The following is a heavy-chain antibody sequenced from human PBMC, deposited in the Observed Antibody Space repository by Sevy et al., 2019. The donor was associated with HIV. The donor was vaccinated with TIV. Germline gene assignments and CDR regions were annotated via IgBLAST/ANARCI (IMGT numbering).Heavy chain of an antibody. V-gene: IGHV3-30-3*01. Sequence: GGSLRLSCAASGFTFSSYAMHWVRQAPGKGLEWVAVISYDGSNKYYADSVKGRFTISRDNSKNTLYLQMNSLRAEDTAVYYCASGEGSGTVSYWGQGTLVTVSS. CDR3: ASGEGSGTVSY. J-gene: IGHJ4*02. CDR1: GFTFSSYA. D-gene: IGHD6-13*01. CDR2: ISYDGSNK.